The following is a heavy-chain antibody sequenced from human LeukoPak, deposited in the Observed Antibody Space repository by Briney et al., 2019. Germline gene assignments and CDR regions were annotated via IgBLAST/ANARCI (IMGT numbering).Heavy chain of an antibody. CDR3: ARNYGDYYYYYMDV. D-gene: IGHD4-17*01. CDR2: IKQEGSEK. CDR1: GFTFSSYW. Sequence: GGSLRLSCAASGFTFSSYWMSWVRQAPGKGLEWVANIKQEGSEKYYVDSVKGRFTISRDNAKNSLYLQMNSLRAEDTAVYYCARNYGDYYYYYMDVWGKGTTVTISS. J-gene: IGHJ6*03. V-gene: IGHV3-7*01.